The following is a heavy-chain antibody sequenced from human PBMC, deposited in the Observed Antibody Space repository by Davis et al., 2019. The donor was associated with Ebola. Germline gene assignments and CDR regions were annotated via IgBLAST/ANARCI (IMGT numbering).Heavy chain of an antibody. Sequence: MPSETLSLTCTVSGGSIGTYAWSWIRQPPGKGLEWIGYIYSSGSTVYNPSLKSRLTMSVDTSKNQFSLKLSSVTAADTAVYYCGRDYWGSVVYWGQGTLVTVSS. J-gene: IGHJ4*02. V-gene: IGHV4-59*13. CDR3: GRDYWGSVVY. CDR1: GGSIGTYA. D-gene: IGHD7-27*01. CDR2: IYSSGST.